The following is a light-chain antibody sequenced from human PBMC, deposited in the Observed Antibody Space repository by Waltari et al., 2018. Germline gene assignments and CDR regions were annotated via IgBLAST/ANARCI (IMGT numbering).Light chain of an antibody. CDR3: CSYARSNTYV. CDR2: DVT. CDR1: RNDVGGYNS. Sequence: QSALTQPASVSGSPGQSITISCTGTRNDVGGYNSIPWYQQHPGKAPKLIIYDVTKRPSGVSDRFSGSKSGNTASLTISGLQAEDEADYYCCSYARSNTYVFGTGTKVTVL. J-gene: IGLJ1*01. V-gene: IGLV2-14*03.